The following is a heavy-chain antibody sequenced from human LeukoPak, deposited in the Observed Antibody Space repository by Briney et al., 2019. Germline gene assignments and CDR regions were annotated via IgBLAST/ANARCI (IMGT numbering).Heavy chain of an antibody. CDR1: GYTFTNYG. D-gene: IGHD3-3*01. CDR3: ATLGDVLRLFPLISLDGMDV. Sequence: GASVKVSCKASGYTFTNYGITWVRQAPGQGLEWMGWISAYNGDTNYAQRFQGRITTTTDTSTTTAYMELRSLRSDDTAVYYCATLGDVLRLFPLISLDGMDVWGQGTTVTVSS. J-gene: IGHJ6*02. V-gene: IGHV1-18*01. CDR2: ISAYNGDT.